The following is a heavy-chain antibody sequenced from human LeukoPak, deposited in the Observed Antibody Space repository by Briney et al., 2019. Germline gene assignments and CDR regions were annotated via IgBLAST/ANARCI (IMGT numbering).Heavy chain of an antibody. CDR3: ARHEGYFGIHTDFDY. CDR1: GYTFTSYG. J-gene: IGHJ4*02. CDR2: ISAYNGNT. V-gene: IGHV1-18*04. Sequence: ASVKVSCKASGYTFTSYGISRVRQAPGQGLEWMGWISAYNGNTNYAQKLQGRVTMTTDTSTSTAYMELRSLRSDDTAVYYCARHEGYFGIHTDFDYWGQGTLVTVSS. D-gene: IGHD3-9*01.